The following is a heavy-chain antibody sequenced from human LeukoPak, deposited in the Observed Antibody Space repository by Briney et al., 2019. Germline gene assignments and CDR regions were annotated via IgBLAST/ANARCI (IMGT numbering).Heavy chain of an antibody. CDR2: IRDSGEA. V-gene: IGHV3-66*03. CDR3: ARDRAALQDWVEFDP. CDR1: GFIVSDYY. Sequence: PGGSLRLSCAVSGFIVSDYYMSWVRQAPGKGLEWVGLIRDSGEAFYADFVRGRFAISRDESENTLYLQMNSLRVEDTAVYFCARDRAALQDWVEFDPWGQGTPVSVSS. J-gene: IGHJ5*02. D-gene: IGHD3/OR15-3a*01.